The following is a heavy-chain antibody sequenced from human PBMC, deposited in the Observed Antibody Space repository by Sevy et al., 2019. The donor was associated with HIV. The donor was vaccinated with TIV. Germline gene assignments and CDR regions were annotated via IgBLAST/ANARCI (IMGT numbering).Heavy chain of an antibody. Sequence: GGSLRLSCAASGFTVSNNYIRWVRQAPGKGLEWVSALYAGGNPYYADSVKGRFTISRDNSKNTVYLQMNSLSTEDTAVYYCARETVSGYNLWGQGTLVTVSS. CDR3: ARETVSGYNL. D-gene: IGHD5-12*01. CDR1: GFTVSNNY. CDR2: LYAGGNP. V-gene: IGHV3-53*01. J-gene: IGHJ4*02.